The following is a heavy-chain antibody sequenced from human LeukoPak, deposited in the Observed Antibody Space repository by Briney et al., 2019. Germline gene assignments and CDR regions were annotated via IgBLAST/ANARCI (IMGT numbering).Heavy chain of an antibody. CDR3: ARGGNNGKANN. Sequence: PSQTLSLTCTVSGGSISSGGYYWSWIRQPPGKGLEWIGYIYHSGSTYYNPSLKSRVTISVDRSKNQFSLKLSSVTAADTAVYYVARGGNNGKANNGGRETRVTVSS. V-gene: IGHV4-30-2*01. CDR1: GGSISSGGYY. J-gene: IGHJ4*02. D-gene: IGHD1/OR15-1a*01. CDR2: IYHSGST.